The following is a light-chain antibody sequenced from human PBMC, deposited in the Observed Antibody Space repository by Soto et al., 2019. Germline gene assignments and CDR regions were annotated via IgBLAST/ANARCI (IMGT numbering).Light chain of an antibody. V-gene: IGLV1-40*01. CDR3: QSYDSSLSGVV. J-gene: IGLJ2*01. CDR2: NNN. CDR1: SSNIAAGYD. Sequence: QSVLTQPPSVSGAPGQRVTISCTGSSSNIAAGYDVHWYQQLPGTAPKLLIYNNNNRPSGVPDRFSGSKSVTSASLAITGLQADDEADYYCQSYDSSLSGVVFGGGTKLTVL.